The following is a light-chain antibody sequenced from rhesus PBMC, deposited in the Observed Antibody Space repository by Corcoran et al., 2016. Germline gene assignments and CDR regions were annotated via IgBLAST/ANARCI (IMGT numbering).Light chain of an antibody. CDR2: TAY. Sequence: DIQMTQSPSSLSASVGDTVTITCRASQSISSWLDWYQQKPGKAPNILIYTAYSLQSGVPSRFSGSGSGTDFTLTIRSLQPEDVATYYCLQYNSSPFTFGPGTKVEI. V-gene: IGKV1-22*01. CDR3: LQYNSSPFT. CDR1: QSISSW. J-gene: IGKJ3*01.